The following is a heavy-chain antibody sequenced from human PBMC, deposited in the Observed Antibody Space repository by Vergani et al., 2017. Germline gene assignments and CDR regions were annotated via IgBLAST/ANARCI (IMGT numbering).Heavy chain of an antibody. CDR2: STPISNTP. CDR3: ATVHSTSSGEAFYYYYYLDV. CDR1: GETFHNIA. V-gene: IGHV1-69*01. Sequence: QVQLEQSGAEVKRPGSSLNISCKASGETFHNIAIAWVRQAPGQGLEWMAGSTPISNTPTYSQKFQGRVRITADESTSTAYLELNSLRDDDTAVYYCATVHSTSSGEAFYYYYYLDVWGRGTTVTVSS. D-gene: IGHD6-6*01. J-gene: IGHJ6*03.